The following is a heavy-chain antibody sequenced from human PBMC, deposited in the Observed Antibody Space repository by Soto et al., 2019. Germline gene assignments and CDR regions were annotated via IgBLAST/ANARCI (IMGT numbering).Heavy chain of an antibody. J-gene: IGHJ4*02. V-gene: IGHV3-7*01. CDR3: ARDSEVYFDY. CDR2: IKQDGSEK. Sequence: GGSLRLSCAASGFTFSSYRMSWVRQAPGKGLEWVANIKQDGSEKYYVDSVKGRFTISRDNAKNSLYLQMNSLRAEDTAVYYCARDSEVYFDYWGQGTLVTVSS. CDR1: GFTFSSYR.